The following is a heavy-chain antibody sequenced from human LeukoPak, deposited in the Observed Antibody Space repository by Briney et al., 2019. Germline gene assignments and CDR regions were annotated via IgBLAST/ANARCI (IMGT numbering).Heavy chain of an antibody. Sequence: GGSLRLSCAASGFTFSSYAMSWVRQAPGKGLEWVSAISGSGGSTYYADSVKGRFTISRDNSKNTLYLQMNSLRAEDTAVYYCATYYYDSSGYPPGYFQHWGQGTLVTVSS. V-gene: IGHV3-23*01. CDR3: ATYYYDSSGYPPGYFQH. CDR1: GFTFSSYA. D-gene: IGHD3-22*01. J-gene: IGHJ1*01. CDR2: ISGSGGST.